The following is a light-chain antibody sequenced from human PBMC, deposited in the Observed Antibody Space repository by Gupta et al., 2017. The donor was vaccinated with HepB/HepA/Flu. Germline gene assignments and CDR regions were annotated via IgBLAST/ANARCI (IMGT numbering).Light chain of an antibody. Sequence: QSVLTQPPSASGTPGQRVTISCSGRDSNIGRNTVSWYQQFPGTAPKLLIFSNTQRPSGVPDRFSGSKSGTSASLGISGLQSEDEADYYCASWDNSRNGGVFGGGTKLTVL. V-gene: IGLV1-44*01. CDR1: DSNIGRNT. CDR3: ASWDNSRNGGV. CDR2: SNT. J-gene: IGLJ3*02.